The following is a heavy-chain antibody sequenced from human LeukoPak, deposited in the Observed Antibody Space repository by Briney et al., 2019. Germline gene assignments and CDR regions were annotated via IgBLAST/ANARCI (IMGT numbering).Heavy chain of an antibody. CDR3: ARDLGILQRNMDV. D-gene: IGHD6-13*01. J-gene: IGHJ6*03. Sequence: GGSLRLSCAASGFTFSDYYMSWIRQAPGKGLERVSYISNSGSTIYYADSVKGRFTISRDNAKNSLYLQMNSLRAEDTAVYYCARDLGILQRNMDVWGKGTTVTISS. CDR1: GFTFSDYY. V-gene: IGHV3-11*01. CDR2: ISNSGSTI.